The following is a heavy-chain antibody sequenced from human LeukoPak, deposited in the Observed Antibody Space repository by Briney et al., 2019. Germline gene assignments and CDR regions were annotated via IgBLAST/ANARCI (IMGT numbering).Heavy chain of an antibody. V-gene: IGHV3-66*02. CDR3: ASDSCITSSCSTRWFDP. CDR2: IYNAGDT. Sequence: GGSLRLSCAAPGFTVSRNFMSWVHQTPGKGLEWVSVIYNAGDTYYADAVKGRFTISRDNFKNTLSLQMNSLRADDTVVYYCASDSCITSSCSTRWFDPWSQGTLVTVSS. D-gene: IGHD1-20*01. J-gene: IGHJ5*02. CDR1: GFTVSRNF.